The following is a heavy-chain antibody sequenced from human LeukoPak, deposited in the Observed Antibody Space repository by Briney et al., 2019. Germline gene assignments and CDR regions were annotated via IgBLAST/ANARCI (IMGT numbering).Heavy chain of an antibody. Sequence: GGSLRLSCAASGFTFTNYAMHWVRQAPGKGLEWVAFIRHDGSNNYYADSVKGRLTISRDNSKNTLYLLMNSLRAEDTAVYYCARPPAATEDYYYYMDVWGKGTTVTVSS. CDR3: ARPPAATEDYYYYMDV. V-gene: IGHV3-30*02. CDR2: IRHDGSNN. D-gene: IGHD6-13*01. CDR1: GFTFTNYA. J-gene: IGHJ6*03.